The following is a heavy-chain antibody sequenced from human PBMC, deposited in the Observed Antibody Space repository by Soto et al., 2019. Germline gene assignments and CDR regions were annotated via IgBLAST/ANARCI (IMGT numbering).Heavy chain of an antibody. D-gene: IGHD1-26*01. CDR1: GGSFSGYI. V-gene: IGHV4-34*01. Sequence: QVQLQQSGAGLLKPSETLSLTCDVYGGSFSGYIWTWIRQTPGKGLQWIGQINHSGSANYNPSIKSRVTISVHSSKSQFSLELSSVTAADTAVYYCARGLISGSHYSGGWYYFDSWGQGTQVTVSS. CDR2: INHSGSA. J-gene: IGHJ4*02. CDR3: ARGLISGSHYSGGWYYFDS.